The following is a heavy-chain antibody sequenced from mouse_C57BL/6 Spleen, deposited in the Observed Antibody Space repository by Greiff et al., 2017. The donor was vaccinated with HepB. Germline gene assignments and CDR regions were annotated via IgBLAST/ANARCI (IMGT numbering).Heavy chain of an antibody. Sequence: EVQLQQSGPELVKPGASVKISCKASGYTFTDYYMNWVKQSHGKSLEWIGDINPNNGGTSYNQKFKGKATLTVDKSSSTAYMELRSLTSEDSAVYCCVGRYDYLFDYWGQGTTLTVSS. J-gene: IGHJ2*01. CDR3: VGRYDYLFDY. CDR1: GYTFTDYY. CDR2: INPNNGGT. D-gene: IGHD2-4*01. V-gene: IGHV1-26*01.